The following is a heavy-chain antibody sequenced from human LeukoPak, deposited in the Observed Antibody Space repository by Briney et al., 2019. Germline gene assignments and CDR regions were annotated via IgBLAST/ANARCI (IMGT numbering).Heavy chain of an antibody. CDR1: GYTFTSYG. Sequence: ASVKVSCKASGYTFTSYGISWVRQAPGQGLEWMGWINPNSGGTNYAQKFQGRVTMTRDTSISTAYMELSRLRSDDTAVYYCASGSFSGSYREWGQGTLVTISS. CDR2: INPNSGGT. V-gene: IGHV1-2*02. D-gene: IGHD3-10*01. J-gene: IGHJ4*02. CDR3: ASGSFSGSYRE.